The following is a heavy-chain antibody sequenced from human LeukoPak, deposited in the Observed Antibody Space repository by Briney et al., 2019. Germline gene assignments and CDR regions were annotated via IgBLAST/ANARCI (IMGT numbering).Heavy chain of an antibody. CDR3: AKGRFTAGHEIFGY. V-gene: IGHV3-30*02. CDR2: IRYDGSNK. J-gene: IGHJ4*02. Sequence: PGGSLRLSCAASGFTFSSYGMHWVRQAPGKGLEWVAFIRYDGSNKYYADSVKGRFTISRDNSKNTRYLQMNSLRAEDTAVYYCAKGRFTAGHEIFGYWGQGTLVTVSS. D-gene: IGHD5-18*01. CDR1: GFTFSSYG.